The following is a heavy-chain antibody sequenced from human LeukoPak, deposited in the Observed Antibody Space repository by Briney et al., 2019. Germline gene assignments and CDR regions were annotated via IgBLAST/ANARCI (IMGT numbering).Heavy chain of an antibody. V-gene: IGHV3-30*18. Sequence: GGSLRLSCAASGFTFSSYGMHWVRQAPGKGLEWVAVISYDGSNKYYADSVKGRFTISRDNSKNTLYLQMNSLRAEDTAVYYCAKETAGGELGYYFDYWGQGTLVTVSS. J-gene: IGHJ4*02. D-gene: IGHD1-26*01. CDR1: GFTFSSYG. CDR3: AKETAGGELGYYFDY. CDR2: ISYDGSNK.